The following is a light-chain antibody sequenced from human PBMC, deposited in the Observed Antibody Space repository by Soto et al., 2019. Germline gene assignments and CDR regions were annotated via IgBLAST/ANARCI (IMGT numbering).Light chain of an antibody. Sequence: QPMLTQSPSASASLGASVKLTCTLSSGHSSYAIAWHQKQPGKGPRYLMDLNNDGSHTKGDGIPDRFSGSSSGAERYLIISSLQSEDEADYYCQTWGTGFQVFGGGTQLTVL. V-gene: IGLV4-69*01. CDR1: SGHSSYA. J-gene: IGLJ7*01. CDR2: LNNDGSH. CDR3: QTWGTGFQV.